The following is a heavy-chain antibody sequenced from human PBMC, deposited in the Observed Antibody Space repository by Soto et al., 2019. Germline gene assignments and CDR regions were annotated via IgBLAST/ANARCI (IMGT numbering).Heavy chain of an antibody. CDR1: GGSISSYY. Sequence: PSETLSLTCTVSGGSISSYYWSWIRQPPGKGLEWIGYIYYSGSTNYNPSLKSRVTISVDTSKNQFSLKLSSVTAADTAVYYCARSTIAAAGTWGQGTLVTVSS. D-gene: IGHD6-13*01. J-gene: IGHJ4*02. V-gene: IGHV4-59*08. CDR2: IYYSGST. CDR3: ARSTIAAAGT.